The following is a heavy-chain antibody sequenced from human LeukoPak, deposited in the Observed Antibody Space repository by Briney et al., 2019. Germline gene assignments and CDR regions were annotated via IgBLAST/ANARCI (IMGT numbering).Heavy chain of an antibody. Sequence: PSETLSLTCTVSGGSISSYYWSWIRQPPGKGLEWIGYIYYSGSTNYNPSLKSRVTISVDTSKNQFSLKLSSVTAADTAVYYCARAGRQYSGSYYFDYWGQGTLVTVSS. CDR2: IYYSGST. D-gene: IGHD1-26*01. J-gene: IGHJ4*02. V-gene: IGHV4-59*01. CDR3: ARAGRQYSGSYYFDY. CDR1: GGSISSYY.